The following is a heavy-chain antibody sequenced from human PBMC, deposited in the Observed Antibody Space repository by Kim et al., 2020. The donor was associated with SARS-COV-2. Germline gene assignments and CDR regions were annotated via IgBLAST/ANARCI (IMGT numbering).Heavy chain of an antibody. J-gene: IGHJ4*02. CDR1: GFTFSDYY. CDR3: ARGGYYDSSGYYYEYWGYFDS. Sequence: GGSLRLSCAASGFTFSDYYMSWIRQAPGKGLEWVSYISSSSSYTNYADSVKGRFTISRDNAKNSLYLQMNSLRAEETAVYYCARGGYYDSSGYYYEYWGYFDSWGQGTLVTVSS. D-gene: IGHD3-22*01. CDR2: ISSSSSYT. V-gene: IGHV3-11*05.